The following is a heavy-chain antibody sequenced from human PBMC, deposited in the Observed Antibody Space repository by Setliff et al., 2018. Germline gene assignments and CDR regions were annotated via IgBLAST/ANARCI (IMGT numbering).Heavy chain of an antibody. CDR2: ISGSGGRT. CDR1: GFTFSSYA. Sequence: GGSLRLSCAASGFTFSSYAMNWVRQAPGKGLEWVSAISGSGGRTYYADSVKGRFTISRDNSKNTLYLQMNSLRAEDTAVYYCAKAPAPYAASLLNWFDPWGQGTLVTVSS. CDR3: AKAPAPYAASLLNWFDP. D-gene: IGHD2-2*01. V-gene: IGHV3-23*01. J-gene: IGHJ5*02.